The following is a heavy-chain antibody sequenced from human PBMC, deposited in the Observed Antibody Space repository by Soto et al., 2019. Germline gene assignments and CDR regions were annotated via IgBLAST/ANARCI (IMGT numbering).Heavy chain of an antibody. V-gene: IGHV3-23*01. CDR1: GFAFSNSA. J-gene: IGHJ5*02. Sequence: GGSLRLSCAASGFAFSNSAMSWVRQAPGKGLEWVSHINSGGGNTYYADSVKGRVTISRDNSKNMLYLRLNNVRAEDTAVYYCAKDTPVITGNPVWFDPWGQGTLAPVSS. CDR2: INSGGGNT. CDR3: AKDTPVITGNPVWFDP. D-gene: IGHD1-20*01.